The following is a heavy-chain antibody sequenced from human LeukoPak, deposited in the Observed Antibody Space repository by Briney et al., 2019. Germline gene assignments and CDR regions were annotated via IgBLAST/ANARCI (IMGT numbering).Heavy chain of an antibody. CDR1: GFSFSNYA. J-gene: IGHJ4*02. D-gene: IGHD3-10*01. CDR3: VKDIHYYGSGNYYNGYFDY. V-gene: IGHV3-64D*09. Sequence: GGSLRLSCSASGFSFSNYATHWVRQAPGKGLEYVSAISSNGGSTYYADSVKGRFTISRDNSKNTLYLQVSSLRAEDTAVYYCVKDIHYYGSGNYYNGYFDYWGQGTLVTVSS. CDR2: ISSNGGST.